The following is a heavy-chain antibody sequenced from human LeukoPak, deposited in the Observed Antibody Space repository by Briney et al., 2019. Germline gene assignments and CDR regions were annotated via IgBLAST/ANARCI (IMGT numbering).Heavy chain of an antibody. CDR1: GFTFSSYW. D-gene: IGHD7-27*01. CDR2: IKQDGNEK. J-gene: IGHJ2*01. CDR3: ARSGASPGPWPHWHFDL. V-gene: IGHV3-7*01. Sequence: GGSLRLSCAASGFTFSSYWMSWVRQAPGKGLEWVANIKQDGNEKYYVDSVKGRFTISRDNAKNSLYLQMNSLRAEDTAVYYCARSGASPGPWPHWHFDLWGRGTLVTVSS.